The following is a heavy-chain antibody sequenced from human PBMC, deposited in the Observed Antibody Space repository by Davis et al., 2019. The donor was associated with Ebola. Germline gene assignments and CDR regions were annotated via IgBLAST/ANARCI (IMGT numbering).Heavy chain of an antibody. J-gene: IGHJ6*02. CDR3: AREDIVVVPAAIKVYYYYGMDV. Sequence: PGGSLRLSCAASGFTFSDYYMSWIRQAPGKGLEWVSSISSSGSYIYYADSVKGRFTISRDNAKNSLYLQMNSLRAEDTAVYYCAREDIVVVPAAIKVYYYYGMDVWGQGTTVTVSS. CDR1: GFTFSDYY. CDR2: ISSSGSYI. V-gene: IGHV3-11*04. D-gene: IGHD2-2*02.